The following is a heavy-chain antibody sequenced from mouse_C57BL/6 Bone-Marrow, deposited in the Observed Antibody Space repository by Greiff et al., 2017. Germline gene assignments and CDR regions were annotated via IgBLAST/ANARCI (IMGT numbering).Heavy chain of an antibody. CDR2: IWSGGST. V-gene: IGHV2-4*01. Sequence: QVQLKESGPGLVQPSQSLSITCTVSGFSLTSYGVHWVRQPPGKGLEWLGVIWSGGSTDYNAAFISRLSISKDNSKSQVFFKMNSLQADDTAIYYCAKRVDDGYYGSAMDYWGQGASVTVSS. J-gene: IGHJ4*01. D-gene: IGHD2-3*01. CDR3: AKRVDDGYYGSAMDY. CDR1: GFSLTSYG.